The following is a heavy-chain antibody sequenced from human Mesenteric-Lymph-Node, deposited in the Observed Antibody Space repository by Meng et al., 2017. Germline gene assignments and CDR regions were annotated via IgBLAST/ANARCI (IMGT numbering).Heavy chain of an antibody. CDR1: GGSFSGYY. J-gene: IGHJ6*02. CDR2: INHSGST. Sequence: SETLSLTCAVYGGSFSGYYWSWIRQPPGKGLEWIGEINHSGSTNYNPSLKSRVTISVDTSKNQFSLKLSSVTAADTAVYYCARGRFNGSYYYYGMDVWGQGTTVTVSS. CDR3: ARGRFNGSYYYYGMDV. V-gene: IGHV4-34*01. D-gene: IGHD3-10*01.